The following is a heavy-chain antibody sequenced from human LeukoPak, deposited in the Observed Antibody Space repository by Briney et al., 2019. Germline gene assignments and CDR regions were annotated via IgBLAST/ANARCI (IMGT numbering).Heavy chain of an antibody. J-gene: IGHJ4*02. CDR3: ARGGSYGYPGDF. V-gene: IGHV1-18*01. Sequence: ASVKVSCKASGYRFMSYAINWGRQAPGQGLECMGWISAYNGKTHYAQKFQGRVIMTRDTSTDTAYMELRSLTSDDTAVYFCARGGSYGYPGDFWGQGTLVTVSS. CDR1: GYRFMSYA. D-gene: IGHD3-16*01. CDR2: ISAYNGKT.